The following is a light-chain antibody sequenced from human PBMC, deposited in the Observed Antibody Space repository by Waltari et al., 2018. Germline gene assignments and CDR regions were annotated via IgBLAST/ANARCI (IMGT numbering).Light chain of an antibody. CDR2: ENP. V-gene: IGLV1-40*01. Sequence: SVLTQPPSVSGAPGPRVTISCTGGSSTIGPGLAAHWYQQFPGTAPKPLISENPHRPSGVPDRFSGSKSGTSASLAITGLQAEDEADYYCQAYDHSLNGWVFGEGTKLTVL. CDR3: QAYDHSLNGWV. J-gene: IGLJ3*02. CDR1: SSTIGPGLA.